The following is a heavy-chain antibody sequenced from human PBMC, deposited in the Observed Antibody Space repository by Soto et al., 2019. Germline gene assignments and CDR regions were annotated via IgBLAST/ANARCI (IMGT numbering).Heavy chain of an antibody. J-gene: IGHJ3*02. CDR1: GGSISSGDYY. D-gene: IGHD3-22*01. CDR2: IYYSGST. Sequence: QVQLQESGPGLVKPSQTLSLTCTVSGGSISSGDYYWSWIRQPPGKGLEWIGYIYYSGSTYYNPSLKSRVTISVDTCKNQFSLKLSSVTAADTAVYYCARVSITMIVVEAFDIWGQGTMVTVSS. CDR3: ARVSITMIVVEAFDI. V-gene: IGHV4-30-4*01.